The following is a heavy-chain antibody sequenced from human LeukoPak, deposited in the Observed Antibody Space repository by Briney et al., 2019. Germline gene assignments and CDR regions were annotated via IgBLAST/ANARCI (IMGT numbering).Heavy chain of an antibody. V-gene: IGHV3-23*01. Sequence: PGASLRLSCAASGFNFNIYGMSWVRQAPGKGLEWVGYRGSGGSAYYADPVKGRFTVSRDNSKNTLYLQMNSLRAEDTAVYYCARAPRGYSYGALFDYWGQGTLVTVSS. CDR3: ARAPRGYSYGALFDY. CDR2: YRGSGGSA. CDR1: GFNFNIYG. D-gene: IGHD5-18*01. J-gene: IGHJ4*02.